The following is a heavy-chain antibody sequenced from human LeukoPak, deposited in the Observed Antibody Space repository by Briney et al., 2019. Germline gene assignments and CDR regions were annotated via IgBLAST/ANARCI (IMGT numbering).Heavy chain of an antibody. J-gene: IGHJ5*02. CDR1: GGSISSGGYS. V-gene: IGHV4-30-2*01. CDR3: ARVYYDSSGYYSVGGNWFDP. CDR2: IYHSGST. D-gene: IGHD3-22*01. Sequence: PSETLSLTCAVSGGSISSGGYSWSWIRQPPGKGLEWIGYIYHSGSTYCNPSLKSRVTISVDRSKNQFSLKLSSVTAADTAVYYCARVYYDSSGYYSVGGNWFDPWGQGTLVTVSS.